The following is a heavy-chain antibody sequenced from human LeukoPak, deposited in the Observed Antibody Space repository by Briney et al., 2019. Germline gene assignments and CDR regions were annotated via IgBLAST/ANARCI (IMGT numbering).Heavy chain of an antibody. CDR1: RYDVNSVYY. CDR2: IYHSGST. Sequence: SETLSLTCSVSRYDVNSVYYWGWIRQPPGKGLEWIGSIYHSGSTYYNASLKSRVTISMDTSRNKFSLNLNSVTAADTAVYYCARAGGYYGSGSFLDYWGQGLLVTVSS. V-gene: IGHV4-38-2*01. D-gene: IGHD3-10*01. CDR3: ARAGGYYGSGSFLDY. J-gene: IGHJ4*02.